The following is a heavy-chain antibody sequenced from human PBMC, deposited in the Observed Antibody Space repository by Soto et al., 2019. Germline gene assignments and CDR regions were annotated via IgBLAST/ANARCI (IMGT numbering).Heavy chain of an antibody. J-gene: IGHJ6*02. V-gene: IGHV3-23*01. CDR1: GFTFSSYA. CDR2: ISGSGGST. D-gene: IGHD3-16*01. CDR3: AMLLRLGYGMDV. Sequence: EVQLLESGGGLVQPGGSLRLSCAASGFTFSSYAMSWVRQAPGKGLEWVSAISGSGGSTYYADSVKGRFTISRDNSKNTLYLQMNSLRAEDTAVYYCAMLLRLGYGMDVWGQGTTVTVSS.